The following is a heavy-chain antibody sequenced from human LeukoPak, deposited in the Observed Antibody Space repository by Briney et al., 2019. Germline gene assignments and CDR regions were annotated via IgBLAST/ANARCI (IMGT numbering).Heavy chain of an antibody. D-gene: IGHD4-17*01. CDR2: IWYDGRSK. V-gene: IGHV3-33*06. CDR3: AKSGFGDYARVGFDR. CDR1: GFTFSSYG. Sequence: GRSLRLSCAASGFTFSSYGMHWVRQAPGKGLEWVAVIWYDGRSKYYSDSVRGRFTISRDNSMNTLFLQMDSLRAEDTAVYYCAKSGFGDYARVGFDRWGQGTLVTVSS. J-gene: IGHJ5*02.